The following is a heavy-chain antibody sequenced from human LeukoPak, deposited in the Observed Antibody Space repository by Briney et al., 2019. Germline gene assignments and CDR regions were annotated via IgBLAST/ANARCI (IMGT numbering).Heavy chain of an antibody. D-gene: IGHD6-13*01. Sequence: GGSLRLSCAASGFTFSSYWMSWVRQAPGKGLEWGSTISGSGGSTYYADSVKGRFTISRDNSKNTLYLQMNSLRAEDTAVYYCAKDHSYSSSWYLWFDPWGQGTLVTVSS. CDR1: GFTFSSYW. J-gene: IGHJ5*02. CDR3: AKDHSYSSSWYLWFDP. V-gene: IGHV3-23*01. CDR2: ISGSGGST.